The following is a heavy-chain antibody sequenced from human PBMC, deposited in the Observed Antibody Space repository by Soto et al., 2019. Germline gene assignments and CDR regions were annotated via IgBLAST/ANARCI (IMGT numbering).Heavy chain of an antibody. D-gene: IGHD1-26*01. CDR3: ARAIGGSYLYGLDV. CDR1: GFTLSNYE. CDR2: ISSRGSII. J-gene: IGHJ6*02. V-gene: IGHV3-48*03. Sequence: DVQLVESGGGLVQPGGSLRLSCVASGFTLSNYEMNWVRQAPGRGLECVSYISSRGSIIYYADSVKGRFTISRDNAKNSLYLQMNSLRAEDTAVYYCARAIGGSYLYGLDVWGQGTTVTVSS.